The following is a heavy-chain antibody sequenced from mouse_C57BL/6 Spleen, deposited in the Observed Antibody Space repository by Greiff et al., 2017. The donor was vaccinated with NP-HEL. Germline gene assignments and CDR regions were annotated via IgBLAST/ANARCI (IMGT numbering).Heavy chain of an antibody. J-gene: IGHJ2*01. CDR1: GFTFSSYA. Sequence: EVMLVESGGGLVKPGGSLKLSCAASGFTFSSYAMSWVRQTPEKRLEWVAPIIDGGSYTYSPDNVKDRFTISRDNAKNNLYLQMSHLKSEDTAMYYCARDGSSYFDYWGQGTTLTVSS. D-gene: IGHD1-1*01. V-gene: IGHV5-4*01. CDR3: ARDGSSYFDY. CDR2: IIDGGSYT.